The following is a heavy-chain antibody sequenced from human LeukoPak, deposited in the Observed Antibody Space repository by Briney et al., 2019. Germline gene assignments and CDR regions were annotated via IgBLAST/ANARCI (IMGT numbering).Heavy chain of an antibody. V-gene: IGHV3-23*01. CDR1: GFSLSNYI. CDR3: AKHRGSSGADARPAEY. D-gene: IGHD5-12*01. J-gene: IGHJ4*02. CDR2: VSSSGSYT. Sequence: PGGSLRLSCVASGFSLSNYIMSWVRQAPGKGLEWVSTVSSSGSYTYYADSVKGRFTISRDNSKNTVYLEVNSLRAEDTAVYYCAKHRGSSGADARPAEYWGQGTLVTVSS.